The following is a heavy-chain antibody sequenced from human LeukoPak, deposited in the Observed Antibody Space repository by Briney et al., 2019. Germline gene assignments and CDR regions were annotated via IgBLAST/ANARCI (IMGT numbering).Heavy chain of an antibody. CDR2: IIPIFGTA. CDR1: GGTFSGYA. CDR3: ARQARAPHNWLDP. J-gene: IGHJ5*02. Sequence: ASVKVSCKASGGTFSGYAINWVRQPPGQGLKWMGGIIPIFGTANYAQKFQGRVTVTTDESTSTVYMELSSLRSEDTAVYYCARQARAPHNWLDPWGQGTLVTVSS. V-gene: IGHV1-69*05.